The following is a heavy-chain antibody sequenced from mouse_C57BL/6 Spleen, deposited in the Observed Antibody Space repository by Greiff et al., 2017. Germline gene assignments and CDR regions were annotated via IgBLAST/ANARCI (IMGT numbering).Heavy chain of an antibody. J-gene: IGHJ2*01. D-gene: IGHD2-4*01. Sequence: VESGASVKVSCKASGYTFTSYWMHWVKQRPGQGLEWIGRIHPSDSDTNYNQKFKGKATLTVDKSSSTAYMQLSSLTSEDSAVYYCAIGYDYDGGFDYWGQGTTLTVSS. CDR3: AIGYDYDGGFDY. V-gene: IGHV1-74*01. CDR2: IHPSDSDT. CDR1: GYTFTSYW.